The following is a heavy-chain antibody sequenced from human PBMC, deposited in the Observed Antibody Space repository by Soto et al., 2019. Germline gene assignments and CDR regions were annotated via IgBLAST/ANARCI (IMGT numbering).Heavy chain of an antibody. CDR3: AKVNLKLEYYGMDV. D-gene: IGHD1-7*01. J-gene: IGHJ6*02. V-gene: IGHV3-43D*04. Sequence: GGSLRLSCAASGFTFDDYAMHWVRQAPGKGLEWVSLISWDGGSTYYADSVKGRFTISRDNSKNSLYLQMNSLRAEDTALYYCAKVNLKLEYYGMDVWGQGTTVTVSS. CDR2: ISWDGGST. CDR1: GFTFDDYA.